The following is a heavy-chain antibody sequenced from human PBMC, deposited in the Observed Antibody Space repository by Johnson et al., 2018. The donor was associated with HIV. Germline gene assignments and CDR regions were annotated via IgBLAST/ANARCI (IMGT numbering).Heavy chain of an antibody. J-gene: IGHJ3*02. CDR2: IQYDGSNK. D-gene: IGHD1-26*01. Sequence: HVQLVESGGGVVQPRGSLRLSCAASGFTFRDYGMHCVRQAPGKGLEWVAFIQYDGSNKYYADSVRGRFTISRDNSKNTLYLQMNSLRAEDTAVYYCAKSWHSGSLYDAFHIWGQGTMVTVSS. CDR1: GFTFRDYG. V-gene: IGHV3-30*02. CDR3: AKSWHSGSLYDAFHI.